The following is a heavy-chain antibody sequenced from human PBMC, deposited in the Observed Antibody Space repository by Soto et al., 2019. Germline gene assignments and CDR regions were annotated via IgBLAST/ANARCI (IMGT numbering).Heavy chain of an antibody. V-gene: IGHV4-30-2*01. Sequence: PSETLSLTCAVSGGSITTSGSSWSWVRQPPGKGLEWIGYIYPSGTIFYNPSLNSRVTISLDTSSNQFSLRLNSVTAADTAVYYCATYSAYAKYYFDYWGRGTLVTVSS. D-gene: IGHD2-21*01. CDR1: GGSITTSGSS. CDR3: ATYSAYAKYYFDY. CDR2: IYPSGTI. J-gene: IGHJ4*02.